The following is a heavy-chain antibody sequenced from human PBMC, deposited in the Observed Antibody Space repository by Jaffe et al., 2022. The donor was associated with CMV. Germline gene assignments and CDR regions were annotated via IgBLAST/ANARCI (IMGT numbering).Heavy chain of an antibody. CDR2: IWYDGSNK. V-gene: IGHV3-33*08. D-gene: IGHD6-6*01. CDR1: GFTFSSYG. Sequence: QVQLVESGGGVVQPGRSLRLSCAASGFTFSSYGMHWVRQAPGKGLEWVAVIWYDGSNKYYADSVKGRFTISRDNSKNTLYLQMNSLRAEDTAVYYCARDEWSSSSAIPIYYYMDVWGKGTTVTVSS. J-gene: IGHJ6*03. CDR3: ARDEWSSSSAIPIYYYMDV.